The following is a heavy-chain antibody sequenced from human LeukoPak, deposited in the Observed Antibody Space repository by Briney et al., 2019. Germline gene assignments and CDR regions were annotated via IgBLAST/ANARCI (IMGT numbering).Heavy chain of an antibody. CDR3: ARDRYGYKGGWFDP. Sequence: SETLSLTCAVSGCSISSCGYSWSWMRQPPGKGLEWIGYIYHSGSTYYNPSLKSRVTISVDRSKNQFSLKLSSVTAADTAVYYCARDRYGYKGGWFDPWGQGTLVTVSS. D-gene: IGHD5-18*01. V-gene: IGHV4-30-2*01. J-gene: IGHJ5*02. CDR1: GCSISSCGYS. CDR2: IYHSGST.